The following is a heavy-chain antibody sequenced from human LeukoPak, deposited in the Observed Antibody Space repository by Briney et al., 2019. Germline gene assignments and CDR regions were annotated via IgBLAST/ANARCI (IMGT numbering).Heavy chain of an antibody. CDR2: IYYSGST. D-gene: IGHD6-13*01. V-gene: IGHV4-59*01. Sequence: SETLSLTCTVSGGSISSYYWSWIRQPPGKGLEWIGYIYYSGSTNYNPSLKSRVTISVDTSKNQFSLKLSSVTAADTAVYYCARLQQQLAEDYWGQGTLVTVSS. J-gene: IGHJ4*02. CDR1: GGSISSYY. CDR3: ARLQQQLAEDY.